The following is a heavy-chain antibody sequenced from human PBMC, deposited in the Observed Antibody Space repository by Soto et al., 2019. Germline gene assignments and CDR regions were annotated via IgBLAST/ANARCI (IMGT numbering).Heavy chain of an antibody. CDR2: IYYSGST. CDR3: ARVYPDDYNAPAFLKTNWFDP. CDR1: GGSISSYY. V-gene: IGHV4-59*01. Sequence: SETLSLTCTVSGGSISSYYWSWIRQPPGKGLEWIGYIYYSGSTNYNPSLKSRVTISVDTSKNQFSLKLSSVTAADTAVYYCARVYPDDYNAPAFLKTNWFDPWGQGTQVTVSS. J-gene: IGHJ5*02. D-gene: IGHD4-4*01.